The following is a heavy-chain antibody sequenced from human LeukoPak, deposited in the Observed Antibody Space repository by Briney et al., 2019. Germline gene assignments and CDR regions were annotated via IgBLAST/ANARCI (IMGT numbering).Heavy chain of an antibody. V-gene: IGHV3-9*01. Sequence: PGGSLRLSCAASGFTFSNYDLNWVRQAPGKGPEWVSGISWNSGSIGYADSVKGRFTISRDNAKNSLYLQMNSLGAEDTALYYCAKDSSGYYQKYYFDYWGQGTLVTVSS. D-gene: IGHD3-22*01. CDR3: AKDSSGYYQKYYFDY. J-gene: IGHJ4*02. CDR2: ISWNSGSI. CDR1: GFTFSNYD.